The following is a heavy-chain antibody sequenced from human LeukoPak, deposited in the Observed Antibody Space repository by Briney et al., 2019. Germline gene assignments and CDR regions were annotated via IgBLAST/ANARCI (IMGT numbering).Heavy chain of an antibody. CDR3: AKSHPSDFDY. Sequence: SETLSLTCTVSGGSISSSSYYWGWIRQPPGKGLEWIGSIYYSGSTYYNPSLKSRVTISVDTSKNQFSLKLSSVTAADTAVYYCAKSHPSDFDYWGQGTLVTVSS. V-gene: IGHV4-39*01. CDR1: GGSISSSSYY. J-gene: IGHJ4*02. CDR2: IYYSGST.